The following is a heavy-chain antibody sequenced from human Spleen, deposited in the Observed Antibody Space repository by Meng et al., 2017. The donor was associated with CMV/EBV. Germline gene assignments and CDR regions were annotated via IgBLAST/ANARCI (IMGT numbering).Heavy chain of an antibody. J-gene: IGHJ4*02. Sequence: QGQLVQSGAEVKKPGASVKVSCKASGYTFTSYGISWVRQAPGQGLEWMGWISAYNGNTNYAQKLQGRVTMTTDTSTSTVHMEVSSLRSADTAVYYCARASRVLGGFDYWGQGTLVTVSS. CDR2: ISAYNGNT. D-gene: IGHD3-16*01. CDR1: GYTFTSYG. V-gene: IGHV1-18*01. CDR3: ARASRVLGGFDY.